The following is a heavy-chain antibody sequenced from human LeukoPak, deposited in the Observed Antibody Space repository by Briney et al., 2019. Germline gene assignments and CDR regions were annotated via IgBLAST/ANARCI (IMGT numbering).Heavy chain of an antibody. V-gene: IGHV3-49*03. Sequence: PGGSLRLSCTASGFTFGDYAMSWFRQAPGKGLEWVGFIRSKAYGGTTEYAASVKGRFTISRDDSKSIAYLQMNSLKTEDTAVYYCTSYMVRGVIYWFDPWGQGTLVTVSS. D-gene: IGHD3-10*01. CDR3: TSYMVRGVIYWFDP. J-gene: IGHJ5*02. CDR2: IRSKAYGGTT. CDR1: GFTFGDYA.